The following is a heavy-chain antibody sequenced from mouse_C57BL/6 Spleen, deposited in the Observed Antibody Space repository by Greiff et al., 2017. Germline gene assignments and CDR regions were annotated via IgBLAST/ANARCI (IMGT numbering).Heavy chain of an antibody. D-gene: IGHD4-1*01. V-gene: IGHV2-2*01. Sequence: VQLQQSGPGLVQPSQSLSITCTVSGFSLTSYGVHWVRQSPGTGLEWLGVIWSGGSTDYNAAVIARLSISKDNSKSQVFFKMNSLQADDTAIYYCASLTGGFAYWGQGTLVTVSA. J-gene: IGHJ3*01. CDR3: ASLTGGFAY. CDR1: GFSLTSYG. CDR2: IWSGGST.